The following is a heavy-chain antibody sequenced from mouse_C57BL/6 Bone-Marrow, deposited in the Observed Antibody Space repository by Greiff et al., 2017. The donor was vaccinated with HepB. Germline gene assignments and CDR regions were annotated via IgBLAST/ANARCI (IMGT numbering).Heavy chain of an antibody. V-gene: IGHV8-8*01. CDR1: GFSLSTFGMG. Sequence: QVQLKESGPGILQPSQTLSLTCSFSGFSLSTFGMGVGWIRHPPGKGLEWLAHIWWDDDKYYNPALKSRLTISKDTSKNQGFLKIANVDTADTATYYCARIGDIRYWYCDVGGTGTAVTVTS. CDR3: ARIGDIRYWYCDV. D-gene: IGHD1-1*01. CDR2: IWWDDDK. J-gene: IGHJ1*03.